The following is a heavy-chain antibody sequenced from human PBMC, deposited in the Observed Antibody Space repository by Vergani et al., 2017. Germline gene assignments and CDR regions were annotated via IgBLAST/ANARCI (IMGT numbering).Heavy chain of an antibody. V-gene: IGHV1-69*13. J-gene: IGHJ3*02. D-gene: IGHD3-10*01. CDR2: IIPICGTA. CDR3: ARGILPPLHYYGSGTDSFDI. Sequence: QVQLVQSGAEVKKPGSSVKVSCKASGGTFSSYANSWVRQTPGEGLRWVGRIIPICGTANYAQKLQGRVTITADESTSTAYMELTSLRSELTAVYYCARGILPPLHYYGSGTDSFDIWGQGTMVTVS. CDR1: GGTFSSYA.